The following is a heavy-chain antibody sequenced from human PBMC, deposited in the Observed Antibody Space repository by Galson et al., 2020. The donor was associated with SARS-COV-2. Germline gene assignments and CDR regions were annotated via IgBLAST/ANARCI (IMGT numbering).Heavy chain of an antibody. D-gene: IGHD3-3*01. CDR3: ARGGAYSFWSGYSEYYGMDV. CDR1: GFTFNNYA. CDR2: IRYDGSST. V-gene: IGHV3-30*02. Sequence: GGSLRLSCVASGFTFNNYAMHWVRQAPGTVLKWVSFIRYDGSSTDYAASVKGRFTISRDSSNNTLFLQMNSLRAEDTAVYYCARGGAYSFWSGYSEYYGMDVWGQGTTVTVAS. J-gene: IGHJ6*02.